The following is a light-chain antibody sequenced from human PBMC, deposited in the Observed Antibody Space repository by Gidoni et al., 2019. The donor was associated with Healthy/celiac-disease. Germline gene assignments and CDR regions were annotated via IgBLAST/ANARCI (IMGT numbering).Light chain of an antibody. CDR1: QSISSW. CDR3: QQYNSYHT. Sequence: DIQMTQSPSTLSASVGDRVTITCRASQSISSWLAWYQQKPGKAPKLLIYKASSLESGVPSRFSGSGSGTEFTLTISSLQPDDFASYYCQQYNSYHTFGQXTKLEIK. V-gene: IGKV1-5*03. CDR2: KAS. J-gene: IGKJ2*01.